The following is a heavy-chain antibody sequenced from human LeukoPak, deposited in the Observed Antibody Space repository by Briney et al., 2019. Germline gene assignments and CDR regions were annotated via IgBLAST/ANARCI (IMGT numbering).Heavy chain of an antibody. CDR1: GDSISSYS. CDR2: MYTSGST. CDR3: ARDPPSTYYYDSSGYFDY. Sequence: SETLSLTCTVSGDSISSYSWSWIRQPAGKGLEWIGRMYTSGSTNYNPSLKSRVTMSVDTSKYQFSLKLSSVTAADTAVYYCARDPPSTYYYDSSGYFDYWGQGTLVTVSS. J-gene: IGHJ4*02. V-gene: IGHV4-4*07. D-gene: IGHD3-22*01.